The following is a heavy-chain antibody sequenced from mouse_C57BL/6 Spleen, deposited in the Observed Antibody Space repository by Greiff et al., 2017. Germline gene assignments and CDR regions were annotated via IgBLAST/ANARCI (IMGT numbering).Heavy chain of an antibody. D-gene: IGHD1-1*01. CDR3: ARSPTVVATRGLDY. CDR1: GYTFTDYN. J-gene: IGHJ2*01. CDR2: ISPKNGGT. V-gene: IGHV1-18*01. Sequence: EVQLQQSGPELVQPGASVKIPCKASGYTFTDYNMDWVKQSHGKSLEWIGEISPKNGGTIYTQTFNGKATLTIGKCDSTAYMELLSLTSEDTAVYYCARSPTVVATRGLDYWGQGTTLTVSS.